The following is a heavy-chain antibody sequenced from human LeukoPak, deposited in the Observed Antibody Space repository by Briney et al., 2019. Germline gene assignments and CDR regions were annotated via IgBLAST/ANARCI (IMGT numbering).Heavy chain of an antibody. CDR3: ARGIGWFEY. V-gene: IGHV3-7*05. CDR2: INQNGGEK. Sequence: GSLRLSFAAPGFTLRDSWMAWVPQGPGKGLEWVANINQNGGEKEYVDSVKGRFTISRDNAKNSLFLQMNRLRAEDTAVYYCARGIGWFEYWGQGTLVTVSS. J-gene: IGHJ5*01. D-gene: IGHD2-15*01. CDR1: GFTLRDSW.